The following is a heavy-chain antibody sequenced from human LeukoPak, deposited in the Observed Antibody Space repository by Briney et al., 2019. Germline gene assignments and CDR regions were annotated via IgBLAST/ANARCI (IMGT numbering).Heavy chain of an antibody. CDR1: GGSISSGDYY. Sequence: SQTLSLTCTVSGGSISSGDYYWSWIRQPPGKGLEWIGYIYYSGSTYYNPSLKSRLTMSVDTSKNQFSLKLSSVTAADTAVYYCARATYYDAVTGYYPFDYWGQGTLVTVSS. J-gene: IGHJ4*02. CDR2: IYYSGST. V-gene: IGHV4-30-4*01. D-gene: IGHD3-9*01. CDR3: ARATYYDAVTGYYPFDY.